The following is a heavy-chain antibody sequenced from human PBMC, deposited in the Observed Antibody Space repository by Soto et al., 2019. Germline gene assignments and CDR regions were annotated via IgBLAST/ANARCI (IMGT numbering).Heavy chain of an antibody. D-gene: IGHD1-1*01. CDR2: LSSDATRK. V-gene: IGHV3-30*04. CDR1: GFSFNTYA. J-gene: IGHJ4*02. Sequence: PGGSLILSCAASGFSFNTYAVRWVRQAPGKWLEWVGLLSSDATRKFYGDSVKGRCTSSRDNPTNTMCLQMTSLRPEGTAVYFRTAHYGKYWNDFDYWGLGTLVTVSS. CDR3: TAHYGKYWNDFDY.